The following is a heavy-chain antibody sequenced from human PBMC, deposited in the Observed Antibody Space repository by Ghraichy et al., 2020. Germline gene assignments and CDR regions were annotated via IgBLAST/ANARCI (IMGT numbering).Heavy chain of an antibody. D-gene: IGHD2-8*02. J-gene: IGHJ4*02. CDR2: IRTSSDI. CDR3: SRDSDSTGGNLIFHY. V-gene: IGHV3-48*02. Sequence: GGSLRLSCAASGFTFSNFALNWVRQAPGKGLEWISYIRTSSDIYYADSVKGRFTISRDNAKNSLYLQMNSLRDEDTALYYCSRDSDSTGGNLIFHYWGQGTLVTVSS. CDR1: GFTFSNFA.